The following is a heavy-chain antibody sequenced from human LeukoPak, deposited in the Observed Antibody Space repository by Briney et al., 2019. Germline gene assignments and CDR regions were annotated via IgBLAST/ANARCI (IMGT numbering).Heavy chain of an antibody. V-gene: IGHV4-39*01. J-gene: IGHJ3*02. D-gene: IGHD3-22*01. CDR2: VYYSGRT. CDR1: GGTISSSSFY. Sequence: PSETLSLTCTVSGGTISSSSFYWGWLRPPPGKGLEWVGSVYYSGRTYYNPSLKSRVTISVDTSKTQFSLKLSSVTAADTAVYYCARHWHYYDSSGSPDAFAIWGQGTMATVSS. CDR3: ARHWHYYDSSGSPDAFAI.